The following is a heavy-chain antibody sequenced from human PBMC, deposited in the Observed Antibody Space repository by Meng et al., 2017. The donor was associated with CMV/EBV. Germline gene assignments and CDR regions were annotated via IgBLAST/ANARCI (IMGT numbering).Heavy chain of an antibody. CDR2: IYYSGST. D-gene: IGHD2-2*01. CDR3: ARVGIYCSGTSCDMWEGDS. Sequence: SETLSLTCTVSGGSISSGGYYWSWIRQHPGKGLEWIGYIYYSGSTYYNPSLKSRVTISIDTSENHFSLRLSSVTAADTAVYYCARVGIYCSGTSCDMWEGDSWGQGTLVTVSS. V-gene: IGHV4-31*03. J-gene: IGHJ4*02. CDR1: GGSISSGGYY.